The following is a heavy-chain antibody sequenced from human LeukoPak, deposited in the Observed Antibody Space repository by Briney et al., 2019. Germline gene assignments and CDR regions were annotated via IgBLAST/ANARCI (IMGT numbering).Heavy chain of an antibody. CDR2: ITTSSTYT. D-gene: IGHD2-2*01. CDR1: GFTFSSYE. V-gene: IGHV3-21*01. Sequence: PGGSLRLSCAASGFTFSSYEMNWVRQAPGKGLEWVSSITTSSTYTFYADSVKGRFTISRDNAKNSLYLQMNNLRAEDTAVYYCARPRGCGSARCNNFDSWGQGTLVTVSS. CDR3: ARPRGCGSARCNNFDS. J-gene: IGHJ4*02.